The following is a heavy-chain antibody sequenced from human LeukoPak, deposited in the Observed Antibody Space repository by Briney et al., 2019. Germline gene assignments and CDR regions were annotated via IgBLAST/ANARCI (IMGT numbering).Heavy chain of an antibody. CDR3: ARLKDEITKLDY. D-gene: IGHD3-10*01. V-gene: IGHV3-7*01. CDR1: GFTFITYW. CDR2: INQDGSQK. J-gene: IGHJ4*02. Sequence: PGGSLSLSCAASGFTFITYWMSWGRQAPGKGLEWVANINQDGSQKRYVDSVQGRFTISRDNTKNSLFLQMNSLRAEDTAVYYCARLKDEITKLDYWGQGAPGTVSS.